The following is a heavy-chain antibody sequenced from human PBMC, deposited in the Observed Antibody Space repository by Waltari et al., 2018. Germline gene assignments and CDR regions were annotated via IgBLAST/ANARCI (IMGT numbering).Heavy chain of an antibody. J-gene: IGHJ4*02. CDR3: ARGGLTGTPPSDY. D-gene: IGHD1-20*01. CDR2: IIPIFGTA. V-gene: IGHV1-69*01. Sequence: QVQLVQSGAEVKKPGASVKVSCKASGYTFTSYAINWVRQATGQGLEWMGGIIPIFGTANYAQKFQCRVTITTDESTSTAYMELSSLRSEDTAVYYCARGGLTGTPPSDYWGQGTLVTVSS. CDR1: GYTFTSYA.